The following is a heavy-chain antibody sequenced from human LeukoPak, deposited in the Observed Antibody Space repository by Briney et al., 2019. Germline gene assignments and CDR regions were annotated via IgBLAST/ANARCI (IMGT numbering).Heavy chain of an antibody. CDR2: IDWDDDK. D-gene: IGHD3-10*01. CDR3: ARYRSGSSEYGVDV. Sequence: SGPALVNPTQTLRLTCTFSGFSLSAPSMGVTWIRQPPGKALEWLARIDWDDDKYYSPSLKTRLTNSKDTSRNQVVLTMTNMDPVDTAMYYCARYRSGSSEYGVDVWGPGTTITVSS. V-gene: IGHV2-70*11. CDR1: GFSLSAPSMG. J-gene: IGHJ6*02.